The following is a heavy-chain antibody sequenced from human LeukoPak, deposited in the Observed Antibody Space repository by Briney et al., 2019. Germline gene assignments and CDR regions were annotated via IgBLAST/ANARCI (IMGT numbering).Heavy chain of an antibody. CDR3: ARVGSTMARDYFDY. CDR1: GASINSCY. CDR2: IYYSGNT. D-gene: IGHD3-10*01. Sequence: SETLSLTCTVSGASINSCYWSWIRQPPGKGLEWIAYIYYSGNTNKNSSLKSRVTIPVDTSKNQLSLKLSSVTAADTAVYYCARVGSTMARDYFDYWGQGTLVSVSS. V-gene: IGHV4-59*01. J-gene: IGHJ4*02.